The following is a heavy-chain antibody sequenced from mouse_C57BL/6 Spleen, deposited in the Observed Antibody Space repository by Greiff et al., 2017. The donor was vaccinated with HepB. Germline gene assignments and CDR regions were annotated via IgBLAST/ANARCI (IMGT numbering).Heavy chain of an antibody. CDR1: GFTFSDYG. J-gene: IGHJ1*03. Sequence: EVKLMESGGGLVKPGGSLKLSCAASGFTFSDYGMHWVRQAPEKGLEWVAYISSGSSTIYYADTVKGRFTISRDNAKNTLFLQMTSLRSEDTAMYYCARRDYYDYDGYFDVWGTGTTVTVSS. V-gene: IGHV5-17*01. CDR2: ISSGSSTI. D-gene: IGHD2-4*01. CDR3: ARRDYYDYDGYFDV.